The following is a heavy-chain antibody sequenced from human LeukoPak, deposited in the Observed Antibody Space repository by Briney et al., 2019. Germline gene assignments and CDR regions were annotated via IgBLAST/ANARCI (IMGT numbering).Heavy chain of an antibody. V-gene: IGHV1-46*01. CDR2: INPSGGST. CDR1: GYTFTSYY. CDR3: ARDNYDFWSGYPYYFDY. Sequence: GASVKVSSKASGYTFTSYYMHWVRQAPGQGLEWMGIINPSGGSTSYAQKFQGRVTMTRDTSTSTVYMELSSLRSEDTAVYYCARDNYDFWSGYPYYFDYWGQGTLVTVSS. D-gene: IGHD3-3*01. J-gene: IGHJ4*02.